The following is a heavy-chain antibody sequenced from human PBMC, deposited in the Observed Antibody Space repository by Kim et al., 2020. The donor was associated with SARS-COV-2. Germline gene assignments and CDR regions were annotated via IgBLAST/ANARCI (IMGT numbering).Heavy chain of an antibody. CDR1: GFTFSSYA. D-gene: IGHD6-13*01. CDR2: ISGSGGST. V-gene: IGHV3-23*01. Sequence: GGSLRLSCAASGFTFSSYAMTWVRQAPGKGLEWVSAISGSGGSTYYAGSVKVRFSISRDNSKNTLYLQMNSLRVEDTAIYYCAKGRGSSNTWNFDYWGQGILVTVSS. J-gene: IGHJ4*02. CDR3: AKGRGSSNTWNFDY.